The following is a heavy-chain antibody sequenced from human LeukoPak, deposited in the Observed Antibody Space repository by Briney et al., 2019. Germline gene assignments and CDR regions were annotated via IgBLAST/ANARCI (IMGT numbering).Heavy chain of an antibody. Sequence: SETLSLTCTVSGGSISSSSYYWGWIRQPPGKGLEWIGSIYYSGSTYYNPSLKSRVTISVDTSKNQFSLKLSSVTAADTAVYYCAGQSGSHSYYYYGMDVWGQGTTVTVSS. D-gene: IGHD1-26*01. V-gene: IGHV4-39*01. CDR1: GGSISSSSYY. CDR2: IYYSGST. CDR3: AGQSGSHSYYYYGMDV. J-gene: IGHJ6*02.